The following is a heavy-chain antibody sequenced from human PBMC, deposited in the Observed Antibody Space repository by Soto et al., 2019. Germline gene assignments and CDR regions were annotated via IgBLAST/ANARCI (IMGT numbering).Heavy chain of an antibody. J-gene: IGHJ4*02. D-gene: IGHD1-26*01. V-gene: IGHV1-2*04. CDR3: ARILMGATL. Sequence: QVQLVQSGAEVKKPGSSVKVSCKASGGTFSSYAISWVRQAPGQGLEWMGWINPNSGGTNYAQKFQGWVTMTRDTSISTAYMELSRLRSDDTAVYYCARILMGATLWGQGTLVTVSS. CDR2: INPNSGGT. CDR1: GGTFSSYA.